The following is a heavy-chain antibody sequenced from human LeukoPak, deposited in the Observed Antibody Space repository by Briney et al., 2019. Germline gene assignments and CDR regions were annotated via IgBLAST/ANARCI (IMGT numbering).Heavy chain of an antibody. CDR3: AKPQLVRGDFDY. CDR1: GFTFSSYW. Sequence: PGGSLRLSCAASGFTFSSYWMHWVRQAPGKGLEWVSAISGSGASTYYADSVKGRFTISRDNSKNTLYLQMNSPRAEDTAVYYCAKPQLVRGDFDYWGQGTLVTVSS. V-gene: IGHV3-23*01. J-gene: IGHJ4*02. CDR2: ISGSGAST. D-gene: IGHD6-13*01.